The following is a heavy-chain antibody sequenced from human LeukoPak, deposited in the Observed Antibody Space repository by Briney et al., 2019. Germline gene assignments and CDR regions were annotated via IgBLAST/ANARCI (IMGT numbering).Heavy chain of an antibody. V-gene: IGHV4-59*01. CDR3: ARVGGAPLGAFDI. J-gene: IGHJ3*02. CDR2: MYYSGTT. D-gene: IGHD3-16*01. CDR1: GASISSYY. Sequence: NTSETLSLTCSVSGASISSYYWSWIRQSPGKGLEWIGYMYYSGTTNYNPSLKSRVSISKDVSKNQFSLRVTSVTAADTAVYYCARVGGAPLGAFDIWSQGTVVTVSS.